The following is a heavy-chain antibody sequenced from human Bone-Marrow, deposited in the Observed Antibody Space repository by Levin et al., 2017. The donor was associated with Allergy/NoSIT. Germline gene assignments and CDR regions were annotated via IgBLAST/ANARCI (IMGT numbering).Heavy chain of an antibody. CDR2: IYYSGST. CDR1: GGSISSYY. J-gene: IGHJ3*02. CDR3: GGYRDDAFDI. Sequence: KTSETLSLTCTVSGGSISSYYWSWIRQPPGKGLEWIGYIYYSGSTNYNPSLKSRVTISVDTSKNQFSLKLSSVTAADTAVYYCGGYRDDAFDIWGQGTMVTVSS. D-gene: IGHD6-13*01. V-gene: IGHV4-59*01.